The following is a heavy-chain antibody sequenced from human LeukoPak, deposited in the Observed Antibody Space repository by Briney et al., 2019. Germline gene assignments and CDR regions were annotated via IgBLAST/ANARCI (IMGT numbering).Heavy chain of an antibody. CDR2: IYYSGST. CDR3: ASPMIGSSSSHHNWFDP. CDR1: GGSISSSSYY. J-gene: IGHJ5*02. D-gene: IGHD6-6*01. V-gene: IGHV4-39*01. Sequence: SETLSLTCTVSGGSISSSSYYWGWIRQPPGKGLEWIGSIYYSGSTYCKPSLKSRVTISVDTSKNQFSLKLSSVTAADTAVYYCASPMIGSSSSHHNWFDPWGQGTLVTVSS.